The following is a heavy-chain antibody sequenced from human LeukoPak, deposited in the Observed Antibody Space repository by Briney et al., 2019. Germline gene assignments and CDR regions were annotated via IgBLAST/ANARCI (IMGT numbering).Heavy chain of an antibody. CDR1: GFTFSSHW. CDR3: ARDRGYYYYMDV. D-gene: IGHD3-10*01. CDR2: IKQDGSEK. Sequence: GGSLRLSCAASGFTFSSHWMSWVRQAPGKGLEWVVNIKQDGSEKYYVDSVKGRFTISRDNAKNSLYLQMNSLRAEDTAVYYCARDRGYYYYMDVWGKGTTVTVSS. V-gene: IGHV3-7*01. J-gene: IGHJ6*03.